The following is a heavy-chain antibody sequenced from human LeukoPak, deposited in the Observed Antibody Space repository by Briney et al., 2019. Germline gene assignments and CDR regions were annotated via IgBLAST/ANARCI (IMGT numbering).Heavy chain of an antibody. Sequence: SETLSLTCTVSGGSIRSSSYYWGWIRQPPGRGLEWIGEIYHSGSTNYSPSLKSRVTLSVDKSKNQFSLKLSSVTAADTAVYYCARGTGYSSGCPDYWGQGTLVTVSS. CDR2: IYHSGST. CDR1: GGSIRSSSYY. CDR3: ARGTGYSSGCPDY. D-gene: IGHD6-19*01. V-gene: IGHV4-39*07. J-gene: IGHJ4*02.